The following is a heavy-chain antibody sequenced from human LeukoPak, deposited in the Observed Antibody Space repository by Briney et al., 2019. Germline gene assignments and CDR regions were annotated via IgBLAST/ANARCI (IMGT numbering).Heavy chain of an antibody. D-gene: IGHD3-10*01. V-gene: IGHV3-15*01. CDR1: GFTFSNAW. CDR2: IKSKTDGGTT. CDR3: TTDQWFGEDAH. J-gene: IGHJ4*02. Sequence: GGSLRLSCAASGFTFSNAWMSWVRQAPGKGLEWVGRIKSKTDGGTTDYAAPVKGRFTISRDDSKNTLYLQMNSLKTEDTAVYHCTTDQWFGEDAHWGQGTLVTVSS.